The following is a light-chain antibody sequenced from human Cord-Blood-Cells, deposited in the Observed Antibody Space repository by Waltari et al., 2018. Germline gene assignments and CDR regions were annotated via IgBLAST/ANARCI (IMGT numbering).Light chain of an antibody. V-gene: IGLV1-44*01. Sequence: QSVLTQPPSASGPPGQRVTISCSGSSSNLGSNTVTWYQQLPGTAPKLLIYSNNQRPSGVPDRFSGSKSGTSASLAISGLQSEDEADYYCAAWDDSLNGPVFGGGTKLTVL. J-gene: IGLJ3*02. CDR1: SSNLGSNT. CDR2: SNN. CDR3: AAWDDSLNGPV.